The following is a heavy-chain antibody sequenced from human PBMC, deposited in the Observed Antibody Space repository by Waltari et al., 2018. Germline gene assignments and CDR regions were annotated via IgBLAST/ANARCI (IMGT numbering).Heavy chain of an antibody. J-gene: IGHJ6*02. CDR1: GYTFTSYY. CDR2: INPSGGST. V-gene: IGHV1-46*01. CDR3: AGREKDGDSYLPHYYYYGMDV. D-gene: IGHD4-17*01. Sequence: QVQLVQSGAEVKKPGASVKVSCKASGYTFTSYYMHWVRQAPGQGLEWMGIINPSGGSTSYAQKFQGRVTMTRDTSTSTVYMELSSLRSEDTAVYYCAGREKDGDSYLPHYYYYGMDVWGQGTTVTVSS.